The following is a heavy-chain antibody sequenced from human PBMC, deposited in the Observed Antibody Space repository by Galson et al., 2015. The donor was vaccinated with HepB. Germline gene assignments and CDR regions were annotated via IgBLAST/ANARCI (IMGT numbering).Heavy chain of an antibody. CDR3: ASIGRELLEGPYAENNAFDI. J-gene: IGHJ3*02. V-gene: IGHV3-66*01. Sequence: SLRLSCAASGFTVSSNYMSWVRQAPGKGLEWVSVIYSGGSTYYADSVKGRFTISRDNSKNTPYLQMNSLRAEDTAVYYCASIGRELLEGPYAENNAFDIWGQGTMVTVSS. D-gene: IGHD1-26*01. CDR1: GFTVSSNY. CDR2: IYSGGST.